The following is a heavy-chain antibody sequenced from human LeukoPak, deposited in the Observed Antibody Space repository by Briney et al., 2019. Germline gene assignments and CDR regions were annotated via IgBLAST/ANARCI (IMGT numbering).Heavy chain of an antibody. CDR1: GYTFTTYT. D-gene: IGHD6-13*01. Sequence: ASVKVSCKASGYTFTTYTLHWVRQAPGQRLEWMGWINAGNGNTRYSQTFQGRVTITRDTSASTVYTDLSSLISEDTAVYYCARYGSSSGFDYWGQGTLVTVSS. CDR3: ARYGSSSGFDY. J-gene: IGHJ4*02. CDR2: INAGNGNT. V-gene: IGHV1-3*01.